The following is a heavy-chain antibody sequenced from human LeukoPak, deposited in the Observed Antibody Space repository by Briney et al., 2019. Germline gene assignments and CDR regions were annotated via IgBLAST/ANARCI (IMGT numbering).Heavy chain of an antibody. J-gene: IGHJ5*02. CDR3: AKDLFRGAVAGNWFDP. CDR2: ISISGGST. D-gene: IGHD6-19*01. CDR1: GFTFSSYA. V-gene: IGHV3-23*01. Sequence: GSLRLSCAASGFTFSSYAMTWVRQAPGKGLEWVSDISISGGSTYYADSVKGRLTISRDNSKNTLYLQMNSLRAEDTAVYYCAKDLFRGAVAGNWFDPWGQGTLVTVSS.